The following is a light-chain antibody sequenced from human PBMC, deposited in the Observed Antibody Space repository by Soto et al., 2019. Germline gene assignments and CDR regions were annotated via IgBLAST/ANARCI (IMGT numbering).Light chain of an antibody. Sequence: QSVLTQPGSVSRSPGQAVTISCTGTSRDGGGYNYVSWYQQHPVTATMLMIYDASTPPSGVPARFSGSKSGNTASLTISGLQAEDEAVYFCCSYAGSYTSVYRTGTKVPVL. CDR2: DAS. CDR1: SRDGGGYNY. J-gene: IGLJ1*01. CDR3: CSYAGSYTSV. V-gene: IGLV2-11*01.